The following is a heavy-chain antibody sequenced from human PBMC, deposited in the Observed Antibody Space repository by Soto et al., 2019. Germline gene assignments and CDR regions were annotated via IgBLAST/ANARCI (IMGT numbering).Heavy chain of an antibody. Sequence: FRRSACTVSIYNTLCVGQAPEQGLEWMGIINPSGGSTSYAQKFQGGVTMTRDTSTSTVYMELSSLRSEDTAVYYCARELADTAMAHYFDYWGQGTLVTVSS. CDR1: ACTVSIYN. CDR2: INPSGGST. J-gene: IGHJ4*02. D-gene: IGHD5-18*01. CDR3: ARELADTAMAHYFDY. V-gene: IGHV1-46*03.